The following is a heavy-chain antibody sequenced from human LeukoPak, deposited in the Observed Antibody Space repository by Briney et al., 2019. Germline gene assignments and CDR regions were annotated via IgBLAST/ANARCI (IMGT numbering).Heavy chain of an antibody. CDR1: RFTFSSYE. CDR2: ISSSGTTI. D-gene: IGHD2-15*01. J-gene: IGHJ5*02. V-gene: IGHV3-48*03. Sequence: GGSLRLSCAASRFTFSSYEMNWVRQAPGKGLEWVSYISSSGTTIYYADSVKGRFTISRDNAKNSLYLQMNSLRAEDTAVYYCARVGVVVAATRNLWFDPWGQGTLVTVSS. CDR3: ARVGVVVAATRNLWFDP.